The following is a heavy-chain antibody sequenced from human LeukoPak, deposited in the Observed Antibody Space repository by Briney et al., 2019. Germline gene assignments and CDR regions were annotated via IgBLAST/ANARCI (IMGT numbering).Heavy chain of an antibody. J-gene: IGHJ6*04. Sequence: SETLSLTCSVSSGSVSSGSSYWSWIRQPPGKGLEWIGYIYYSGSTNYNPSLKSRVTISVDTAKNQFSLKLSSVTAADTAVYYCARSLKPAVAPVGVWGKGTTVTVSS. V-gene: IGHV4-61*01. CDR2: IYYSGST. D-gene: IGHD6-13*01. CDR1: SGSVSSGSSY. CDR3: ARSLKPAVAPVGV.